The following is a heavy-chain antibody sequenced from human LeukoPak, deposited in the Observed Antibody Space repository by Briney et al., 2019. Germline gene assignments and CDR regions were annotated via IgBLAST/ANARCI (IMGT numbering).Heavy chain of an antibody. V-gene: IGHV3-7*04. CDR3: ARDYGYSFDY. CDR2: IKQEGSEK. J-gene: IGHJ4*02. D-gene: IGHD5-18*01. CDR1: GFXFNNYW. Sequence: GGSLRLSCAASGFXFNNYWIKWVRQAPGKGLEWVATIKQEGSEKYYVDSVKGRFTISRDNAGNSLYLQMDSLRADDTAVYYCARDYGYSFDYWGQGTLVTVSS.